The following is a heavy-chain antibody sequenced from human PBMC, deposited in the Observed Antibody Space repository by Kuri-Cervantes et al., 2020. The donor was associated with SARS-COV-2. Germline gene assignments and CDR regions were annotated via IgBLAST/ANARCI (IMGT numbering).Heavy chain of an antibody. V-gene: IGHV3-23*01. CDR1: GFTLSTYA. D-gene: IGHD5/OR15-5a*01. J-gene: IGHJ4*02. CDR2: ISGTGFNT. CDR3: ARVSTDVAY. Sequence: GESLKISCTASGFTLSTYAFSWVRQAPGKGLEWVSFISGTGFNTDYAASVKGRFTVSRDDSKNTLYLQMNSLRSEDTARYYCARVSTDVAYWGQGTLVTVSS.